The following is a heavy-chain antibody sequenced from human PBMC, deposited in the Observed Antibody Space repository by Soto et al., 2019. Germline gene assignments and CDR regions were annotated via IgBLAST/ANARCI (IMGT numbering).Heavy chain of an antibody. D-gene: IGHD3-9*01. J-gene: IGHJ4*02. CDR3: AREGSPGYSYFAY. CDR1: GYTFTSYA. CDR2: INTANGNT. Sequence: ASVKVSCKASGYTFTSYAIHWVRQAPGQRLEWMGWINTANGNTKYSQNFQGRVTITRDTSASTAYMELSSLRSEDTAVYYCAREGSPGYSYFAYSRQRTLVTVSS. V-gene: IGHV1-3*04.